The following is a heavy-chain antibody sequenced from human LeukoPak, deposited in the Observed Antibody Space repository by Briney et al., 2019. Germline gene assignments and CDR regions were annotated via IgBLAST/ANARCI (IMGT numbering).Heavy chain of an antibody. Sequence: GGSLRLCCAASGFTFSSYAMSWVRQAPGKGLEWVSSLSGSGGTTYHADSVKGRFSISRDNSKNTLYLQLNSLRAEDTAVYYCAKGGSTSRVTTSRVVFGYYYYLDVWGKGTPVTVSS. V-gene: IGHV3-23*01. CDR3: AKGGSTSRVTTSRVVFGYYYYLDV. J-gene: IGHJ6*03. D-gene: IGHD4-17*01. CDR2: LSGSGGTT. CDR1: GFTFSSYA.